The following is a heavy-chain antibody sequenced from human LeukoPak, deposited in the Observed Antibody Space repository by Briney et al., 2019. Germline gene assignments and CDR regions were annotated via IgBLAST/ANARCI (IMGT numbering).Heavy chain of an antibody. CDR2: IIPVFGTA. D-gene: IGHD2-15*01. CDR3: AINQAGYCGGGSCYRHEFYYMDV. J-gene: IGHJ6*03. Sequence: GASVKVSCKASGYTFTSYGISWVRQAPGQGLEWVGGIIPVFGTANYAEKFQDRVTITADKSTSTAYMELSSLRSEDTAMYYCAINQAGYCGGGSCYRHEFYYMDVWGKGTSVTASS. V-gene: IGHV1-69*06. CDR1: GYTFTSYG.